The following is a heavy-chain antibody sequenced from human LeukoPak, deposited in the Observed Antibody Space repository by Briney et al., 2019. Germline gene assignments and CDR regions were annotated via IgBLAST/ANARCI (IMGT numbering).Heavy chain of an antibody. J-gene: IGHJ4*02. CDR1: GFTFSSYG. D-gene: IGHD1-26*01. V-gene: IGHV3-30*02. CDR3: AKDLSSSGSYSSVDH. CDR2: IRYDETKS. Sequence: GGSLRLSCAASGFTFSSYGMHWVRQAPGKGLEWVAFIRYDETKSYYADSVKGRFTISRDNSKNALYLQMNSLRAEDTAVYYCAKDLSSSGSYSSVDHWGQGTLVTVSS.